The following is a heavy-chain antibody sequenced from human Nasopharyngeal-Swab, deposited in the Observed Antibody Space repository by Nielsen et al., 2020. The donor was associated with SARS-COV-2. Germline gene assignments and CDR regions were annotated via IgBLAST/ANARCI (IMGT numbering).Heavy chain of an antibody. CDR1: GFTFSSYA. J-gene: IGHJ6*02. CDR2: ISYDGSNK. CDR3: ARDPRGLWDSYGMDV. Sequence: SLTLSCAASGFTFSSYAMHWVRQAPGKGLEWVAVISYDGSNKYYADSVKGRFTISRDNSKNTLYLQMNSLRAEDTAVYYCARDPRGLWDSYGMDVWGQGTTVTVSS. V-gene: IGHV3-30*04. D-gene: IGHD1-26*01.